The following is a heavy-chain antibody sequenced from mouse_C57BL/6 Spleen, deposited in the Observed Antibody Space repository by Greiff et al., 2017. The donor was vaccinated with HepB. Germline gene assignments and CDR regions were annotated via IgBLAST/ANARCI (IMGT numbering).Heavy chain of an antibody. D-gene: IGHD1-1*01. CDR2: INPNNGGT. CDR1: GYTFTDYN. V-gene: IGHV1-22*01. J-gene: IGHJ1*03. CDR3: ARMGPYYYGSSYWYFDV. Sequence: VQLQQSGPELVKPGASVKMSCKASGYTFTDYNMHWVKQSHGKSLEWIGYINPNNGGTSYNQKFKGKATLTVNKSSSTAYMELRSLTSEDSAVYYCARMGPYYYGSSYWYFDVWGTGTTVTVSS.